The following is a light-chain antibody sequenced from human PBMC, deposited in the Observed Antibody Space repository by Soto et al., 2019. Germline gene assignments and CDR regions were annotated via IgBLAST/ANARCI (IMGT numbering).Light chain of an antibody. CDR2: GAS. CDR1: QSVSSSY. J-gene: IGKJ2*01. Sequence: EIVLTQSPGTLSLSPGERATLSGRASQSVSSSYLAWYRQKPGQAPRLLIYGASSRATGIPDRFSGSGSGTDFTLTIIRLEPEDFAVYYCQQYGSSPYTFGQGTKLEIK. CDR3: QQYGSSPYT. V-gene: IGKV3-20*01.